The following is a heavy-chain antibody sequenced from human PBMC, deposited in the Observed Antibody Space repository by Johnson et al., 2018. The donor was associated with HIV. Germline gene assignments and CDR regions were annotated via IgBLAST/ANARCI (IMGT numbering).Heavy chain of an antibody. Sequence: VQLVESGGGVVQPGGSLRLSCAASGFSFRSYGMHWVRQAPGKGLEWVAVISSDESYKHYGDSVKGRFTVSRDNAKNTLYLQMNSLRAEDTAVYYCARDQGSGWYSPHAFDIWGQGTMVTVSS. V-gene: IGHV3-30*19. CDR1: GFSFRSYG. D-gene: IGHD6-19*01. CDR3: ARDQGSGWYSPHAFDI. CDR2: ISSDESYK. J-gene: IGHJ3*02.